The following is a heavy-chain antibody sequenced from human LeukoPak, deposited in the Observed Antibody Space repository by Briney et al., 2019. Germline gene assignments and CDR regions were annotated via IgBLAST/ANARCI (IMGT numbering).Heavy chain of an antibody. Sequence: TLSLTCTVSGGSISSGDYYWSWIRQPPGKALEWLARIDWDDDKFYSTSLKTRLTISKDTSKNQVVLTMTNMDPVDTATYYCARILERRDAFDIWGQGTMVTVSS. CDR2: IDWDDDK. V-gene: IGHV2-70*16. CDR1: GGSISSGDYY. J-gene: IGHJ3*02. CDR3: ARILERRDAFDI.